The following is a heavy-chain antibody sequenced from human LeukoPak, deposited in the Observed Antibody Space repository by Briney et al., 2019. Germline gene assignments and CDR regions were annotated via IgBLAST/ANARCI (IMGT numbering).Heavy chain of an antibody. V-gene: IGHV4-59*01. Sequence: MSSETLSLTCTVSGGSISSYYWSWIRQPPGKGLEWIGYIYYSGSTNYNPSLKSRVTISVDTSKNQFSLKLSSVTAADTAVYYCARDRTLWVYWGQGTLVTVSS. D-gene: IGHD1-1*01. CDR1: GGSISSYY. CDR3: ARDRTLWVY. CDR2: IYYSGST. J-gene: IGHJ4*02.